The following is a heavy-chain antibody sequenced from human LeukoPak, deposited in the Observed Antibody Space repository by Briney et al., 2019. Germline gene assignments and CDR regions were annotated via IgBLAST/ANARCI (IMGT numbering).Heavy chain of an antibody. CDR1: GFTFSNYW. CDR3: ARGDIVVVPAANRGFYSYGMDV. D-gene: IGHD2-2*01. V-gene: IGHV3-74*01. J-gene: IGHJ6*02. CDR2: LNSDGSST. Sequence: PGGSLRLSCSASGFTFSNYWMHWVRQAPGKGLVWVSRLNSDGSSTSYADSVKGRFTISRDNAKNTLYLQMNTLRADDTAVYYCARGDIVVVPAANRGFYSYGMDVWGQGTTVTVSS.